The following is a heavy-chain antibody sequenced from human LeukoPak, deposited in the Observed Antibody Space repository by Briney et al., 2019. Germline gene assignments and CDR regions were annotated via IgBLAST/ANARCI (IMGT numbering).Heavy chain of an antibody. CDR1: GGSISSYY. J-gene: IGHJ4*02. CDR2: IYYSGST. Sequence: SETLSLTCTVSGGSISSYYWSWIRQPPGKGLEWIGYIYYSGSTNYNPSLKSRVTISVDTSKNQFSLKLSSVTAADTAVYYCARGYFDWFSEVVRSSGFDYWGQGTLVTVSS. CDR3: ARGYFDWFSEVVRSSGFDY. V-gene: IGHV4-59*01. D-gene: IGHD3-9*01.